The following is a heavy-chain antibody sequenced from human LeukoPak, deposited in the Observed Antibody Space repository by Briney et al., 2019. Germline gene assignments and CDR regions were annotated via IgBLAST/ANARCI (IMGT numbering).Heavy chain of an antibody. D-gene: IGHD6-19*01. CDR1: GFTFRDFA. CDR3: PRDKAFGSRGWYFDYFDY. CDR2: ISTDGGST. J-gene: IGHJ4*02. Sequence: PGGSLRLSCVASGFTFRDFAMDWVRQAPGKGLEFISAISTDGGSTYYANSVKDRFTISRDNSKNTLYLQMGSLRTEDTAIYYCPRDKAFGSRGWYFDYFDYWGQGTLVTVPS. V-gene: IGHV3-64*01.